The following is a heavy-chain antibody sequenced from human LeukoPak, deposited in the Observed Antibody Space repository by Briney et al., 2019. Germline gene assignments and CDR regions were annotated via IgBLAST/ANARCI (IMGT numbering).Heavy chain of an antibody. CDR2: INSDGSST. V-gene: IGHV3-74*01. CDR3: ARCRSGGSCYSSD. CDR1: GFTFSSYW. D-gene: IGHD2-15*01. J-gene: IGHJ4*02. Sequence: QPGGSLRLSCAASGFTFSSYWMHWVRQAPGKGLVWVSRINSDGSSTTYADSVKGRFTISRDNAKNTLYLQMNSLRVEDTAVYYCARCRSGGSCYSSDWGQGTLVTVSS.